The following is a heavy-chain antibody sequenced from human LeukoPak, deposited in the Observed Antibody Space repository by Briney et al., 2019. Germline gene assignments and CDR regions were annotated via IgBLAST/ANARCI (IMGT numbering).Heavy chain of an antibody. J-gene: IGHJ4*02. Sequence: TGGSPRLSCAASGFTFSSYSMNWVRQAPGKGLEWVSSISSGSGYIYYADSVKGRFTISRDNAKNSLYLQMNSLRAEDTGVYYCARGYSGSYYFGDYWGQGTLVTVSS. CDR1: GFTFSSYS. D-gene: IGHD1-26*01. CDR2: ISSGSGYI. CDR3: ARGYSGSYYFGDY. V-gene: IGHV3-21*01.